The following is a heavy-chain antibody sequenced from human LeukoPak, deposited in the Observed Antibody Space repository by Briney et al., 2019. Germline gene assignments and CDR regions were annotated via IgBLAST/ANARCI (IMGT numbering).Heavy chain of an antibody. V-gene: IGHV4-34*01. J-gene: IGHJ4*02. CDR1: GGSFSGYY. CDR2: INHSGST. CDR3: ARVDTAMAKDPYYFDY. Sequence: PSETLSLTCAVYGGSFSGYYRSWIRQPPGKGLEWIGEINHSGSTNYNPSLKSRVTISVDTSKNQLSLKLSSVTAADTAVYYCARVDTAMAKDPYYFDYWGQGTLVTVSS. D-gene: IGHD5-18*01.